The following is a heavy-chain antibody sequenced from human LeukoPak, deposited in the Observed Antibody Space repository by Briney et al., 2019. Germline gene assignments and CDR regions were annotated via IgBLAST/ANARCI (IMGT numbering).Heavy chain of an antibody. D-gene: IGHD3-3*01. CDR3: AKHSWWSGYFYFLPFDY. Sequence: PGGSLRLSCAASEFTFSTYGMSWVRQAPGKGLEWVSGINYSGDSTYYADSVKGRFTISRDNSKNTLYLQMNSLRVEDTAVYYCAKHSWWSGYFYFLPFDYWGQRTLVTVSS. V-gene: IGHV3-23*01. J-gene: IGHJ4*02. CDR1: EFTFSTYG. CDR2: INYSGDST.